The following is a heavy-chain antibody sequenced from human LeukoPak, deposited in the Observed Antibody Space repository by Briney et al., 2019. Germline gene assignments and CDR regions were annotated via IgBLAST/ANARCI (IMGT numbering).Heavy chain of an antibody. D-gene: IGHD6-19*01. CDR3: LTRSLVAVTGNYYMDV. J-gene: IGHJ6*03. CDR2: ISSGGSSI. V-gene: IGHV3-11*01. Sequence: GGSLRLSCAASGFSFSDYHMSWIRQAPGKGLEWVSYISSGGSSIYYADSVKGRFTISRDSAKTSLYLQMNSLRAEDTAVYYCLTRSLVAVTGNYYMDVWGKGTTVTVSS. CDR1: GFSFSDYH.